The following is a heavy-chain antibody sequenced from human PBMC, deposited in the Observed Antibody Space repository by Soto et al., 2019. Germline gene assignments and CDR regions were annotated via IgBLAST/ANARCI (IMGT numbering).Heavy chain of an antibody. CDR2: FYYSGGT. CDR1: GCSIDFYF. V-gene: IGHV4-59*01. Sequence: PAETLSLTCTVSGCSIDFYFWSWLRQSPRKGLEFLGYFYYSGGTNYNPSLESRATISMDTSRNQFSQNLISATAADTAVYYCAPLSVSLSGPYGIHVWGQGTTVTVSS. D-gene: IGHD2-15*01. CDR3: APLSVSLSGPYGIHV. J-gene: IGHJ6*02.